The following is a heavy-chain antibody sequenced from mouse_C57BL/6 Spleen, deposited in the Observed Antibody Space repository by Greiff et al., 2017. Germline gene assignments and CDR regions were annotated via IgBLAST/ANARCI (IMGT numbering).Heavy chain of an antibody. D-gene: IGHD1-1*01. CDR2: INPNNGGT. Sequence: VQLQQSGPELVKPGASVKISCKASGYTFTDYYMNWVKQSHGKSLEWIGDINPNNGGTSYNQKFKGKATLTVDKSSSTAYMELRSLTSEDSAVYYCARQEFITTVADYWGQGTTLTVSS. CDR3: ARQEFITTVADY. V-gene: IGHV1-26*01. J-gene: IGHJ2*01. CDR1: GYTFTDYY.